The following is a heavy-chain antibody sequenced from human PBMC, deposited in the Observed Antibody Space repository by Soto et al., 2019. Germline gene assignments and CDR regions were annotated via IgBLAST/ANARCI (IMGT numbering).Heavy chain of an antibody. V-gene: IGHV3-30-3*01. CDR1: GFTFSSNA. CDR3: ARDSILSGTTRPPPLDY. J-gene: IGHJ4*02. D-gene: IGHD4-17*01. CDR2: MSYDGSNE. Sequence: QVQLVESGGGVVQPGRSLRLSCAASGFTFSSNAMHWVRQAPGKGLEWVAVMSYDGSNEYYADSVKGRFTISRDNSKNTLYLQMNSLRAEDTGVYYCARDSILSGTTRPPPLDYWGQGTLVTVSS.